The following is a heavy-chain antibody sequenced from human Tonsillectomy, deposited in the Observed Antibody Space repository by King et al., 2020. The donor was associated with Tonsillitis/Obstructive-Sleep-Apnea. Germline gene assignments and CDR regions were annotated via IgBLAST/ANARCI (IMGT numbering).Heavy chain of an antibody. V-gene: IGHV1-2*06. CDR1: GYSFTGYY. Sequence: QLVQSGAEVKKPGASVKVSCKTSGYSFTGYYKHWVRQAPGRRLEWWGRIIPNNGDTNYAQKFQGMVTMTRDTSISTASMALSRLTSDDTAVYYCARGREMAQTTSYYDYWGQGTLVTVSS. CDR2: IIPNNGDT. CDR3: ARGREMAQTTSYYDY. J-gene: IGHJ4*02. D-gene: IGHD5-24*01.